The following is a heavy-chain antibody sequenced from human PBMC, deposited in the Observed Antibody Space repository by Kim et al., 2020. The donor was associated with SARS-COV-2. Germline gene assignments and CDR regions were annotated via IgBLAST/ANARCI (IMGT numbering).Heavy chain of an antibody. D-gene: IGHD3-22*01. CDR3: ARGRSSGYYYYYYGMDV. Sequence: SETLSLTCAVYGGSFSGYYWSWIRQPPGKGLEWIGEINHSGSTNYNPSLKSRVTISVDTSKNQFSLKLSSVTAADTAVYYCARGRSSGYYYYYYGMDVWGQGTTVTVSS. J-gene: IGHJ6*02. CDR2: INHSGST. V-gene: IGHV4-34*01. CDR1: GGSFSGYY.